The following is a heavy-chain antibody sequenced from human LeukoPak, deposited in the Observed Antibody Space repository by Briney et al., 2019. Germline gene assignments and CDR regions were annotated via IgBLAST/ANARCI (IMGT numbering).Heavy chain of an antibody. CDR3: ARSYYYDSSGYYTNFDY. CDR2: IIPIFGTA. Sequence: GASVKVSCKASGYTFTSYGISWVRQAPGQGLEWMGGIIPIFGTANYAQKFQGRVTITADKSTSTAYMELSSLRSEDTAVYYCARSYYYDSSGYYTNFDYWGQGTLVTVFS. J-gene: IGHJ4*02. CDR1: GYTFTSYG. V-gene: IGHV1-69*06. D-gene: IGHD3-22*01.